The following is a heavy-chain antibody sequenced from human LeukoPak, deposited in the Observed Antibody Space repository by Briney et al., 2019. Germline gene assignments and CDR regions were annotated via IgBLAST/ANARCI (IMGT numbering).Heavy chain of an antibody. J-gene: IGHJ4*02. CDR1: RFTFSSYA. CDR3: ARGSHRRYSSSWYSL. CDR2: ISGSGGST. V-gene: IGHV3-23*01. D-gene: IGHD6-13*01. Sequence: GGSLRLSCAASRFTFSSYAMSWVRQAPGKGLEWVSGISGSGGSTDYADSVKGRFTISRDNSKNTLYLQMGSLTTEDMAVYYCARGSHRRYSSSWYSLWGQGTLVTVSS.